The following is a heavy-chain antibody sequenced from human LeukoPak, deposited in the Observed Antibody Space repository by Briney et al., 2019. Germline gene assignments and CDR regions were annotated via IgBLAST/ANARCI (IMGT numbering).Heavy chain of an antibody. J-gene: IGHJ4*02. CDR1: GFTFSNYW. CDR3: VRDGGVSGYDLLDY. CDR2: INQDGSEE. V-gene: IGHV3-7*01. D-gene: IGHD5-12*01. Sequence: PGGSLRLSCAASGFTFSNYWMTWVRQAPGKGLEWVAHINQDGSEEHYMDSVEARFTISRDNAKNSLSLQMNSLRAEDTAVYYCVRDGGVSGYDLLDYRGQGTLVTVSS.